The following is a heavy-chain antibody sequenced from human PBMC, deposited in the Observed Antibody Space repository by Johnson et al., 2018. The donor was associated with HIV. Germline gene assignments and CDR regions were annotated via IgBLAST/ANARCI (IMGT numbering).Heavy chain of an antibody. CDR3: ARDPRGVIVAPSDAFDI. CDR1: GFTFNNSG. D-gene: IGHD3-10*01. V-gene: IGHV3-30*03. J-gene: IGHJ3*02. Sequence: QVQLVESGGGVAQPGRSLRLSCATSGFTFNNSGMHWVRQAPGKGLEWVTMISYDGSHKYYADSVKGRFTISRDNAKNSLFLQMNSLRAEDTAVYYCARDPRGVIVAPSDAFDIWGQGTMVTVSS. CDR2: ISYDGSHK.